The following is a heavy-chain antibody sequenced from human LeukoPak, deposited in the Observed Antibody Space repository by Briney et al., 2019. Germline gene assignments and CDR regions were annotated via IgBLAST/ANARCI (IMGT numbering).Heavy chain of an antibody. V-gene: IGHV4-59*07. CDR2: IYYSGST. D-gene: IGHD4-17*01. CDR1: GGSISSHY. Sequence: SDTLSLMRTVSGGSISSHYWSWLRPPPGKGLEWSGYIYYSGSTNYNPSLKRRVTISVDTCKNQFCLKLSSVTAADTAVYYCATWMTTVTTSWFDPWGQGTMVTVSS. J-gene: IGHJ5*02. CDR3: ATWMTTVTTSWFDP.